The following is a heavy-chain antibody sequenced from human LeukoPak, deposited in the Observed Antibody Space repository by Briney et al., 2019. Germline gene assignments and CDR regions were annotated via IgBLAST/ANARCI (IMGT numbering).Heavy chain of an antibody. V-gene: IGHV3-23*01. CDR1: GFTFSSYS. J-gene: IGHJ4*02. D-gene: IGHD3-3*02. CDR3: AKHQAIHFWNGYQFDY. Sequence: PGGSLRLSCAASGFTFSSYSMNWVRQAPGKGLEWVSAISGGGGTTHYADSMKGRFTISRDYSKNTLYLQMNSLRAEDTAVYYCAKHQAIHFWNGYQFDYWGQGTLVTVSS. CDR2: ISGGGGTT.